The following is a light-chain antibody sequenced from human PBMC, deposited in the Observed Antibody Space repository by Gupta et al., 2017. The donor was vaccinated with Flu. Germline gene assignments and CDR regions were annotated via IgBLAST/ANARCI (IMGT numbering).Light chain of an antibody. V-gene: IGKV1-27*01. CDR2: AAS. CDR1: QGISNY. J-gene: IGKJ1*01. CDR3: QNENSGPWT. Sequence: PSSLSASVGDRVTITCRASQGISNYLAWYQQKPGTVPKLLIYAASTLQSGVPSRFSGGGSGTDFTLSITSLQPEDVATYYCQNENSGPWTFGQATKVQIK.